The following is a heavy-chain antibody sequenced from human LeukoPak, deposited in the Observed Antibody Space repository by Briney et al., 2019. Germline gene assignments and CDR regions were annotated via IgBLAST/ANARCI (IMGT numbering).Heavy chain of an antibody. CDR1: GYTFTSCG. V-gene: IGHV1-18*01. CDR2: ISPYNGNT. CDR3: ARDQIRKAVAGNWFDP. Sequence: ASVKVSCKASGYTFTSCGISWVRQAPGQGLEWMGWISPYNGNTNYAQKLQDRVTMTTDTSTNTAYMELRNLRSDDTAVYYCARDQIRKAVAGNWFDPWGQGTLVTVSS. J-gene: IGHJ5*02. D-gene: IGHD6-19*01.